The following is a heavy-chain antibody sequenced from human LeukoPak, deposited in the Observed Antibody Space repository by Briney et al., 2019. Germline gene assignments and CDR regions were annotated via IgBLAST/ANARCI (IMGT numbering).Heavy chain of an antibody. V-gene: IGHV4-34*01. D-gene: IGHD5-18*01. Sequence: SETLSLTCAVHGGSFSGYYWSWIRQPPGKGLEWIGEINHSGSTNYNPSLKSRVTISVDTSKNQFSLKLSSVTAADTAVYYCARGRGYSYGYRKFSSYYFDYWGQGTLVTVSS. CDR3: ARGRGYSYGYRKFSSYYFDY. CDR1: GGSFSGYY. J-gene: IGHJ4*02. CDR2: INHSGST.